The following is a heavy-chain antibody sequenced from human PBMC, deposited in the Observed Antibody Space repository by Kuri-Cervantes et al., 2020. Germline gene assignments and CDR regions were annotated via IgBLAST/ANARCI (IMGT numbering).Heavy chain of an antibody. CDR2: IKPDGSDK. CDR1: GFTFSTYY. V-gene: IGHV3-7*01. Sequence: GESLKISCVDSGFTFSTYYMNWVRQAPGKGLEWVANIKPDGSDKYYVDSVKGRFTISRDNAKNSLYLQMNSLRAEDTAVYYCARDTNYCSSTSCPWDAFDIWGQGTMVTVSS. D-gene: IGHD2-2*01. CDR3: ARDTNYCSSTSCPWDAFDI. J-gene: IGHJ3*02.